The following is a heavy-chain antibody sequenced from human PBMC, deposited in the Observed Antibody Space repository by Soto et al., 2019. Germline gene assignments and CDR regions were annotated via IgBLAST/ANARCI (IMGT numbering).Heavy chain of an antibody. D-gene: IGHD3-9*01. V-gene: IGHV3-30-3*01. J-gene: IGHJ6*01. CDR1: GFTFVSYA. CDR3: ARAYLTGLRYFYYGMDA. Sequence: QVQLVESGGGVVQPGRSLRLSCAASGFTFVSYAMHWVRQAPGKGLEWVAVISYDGNSKYYADSVKGRFTIARDNSKNIVYLQLSSLRADDTAIYYCARAYLTGLRYFYYGMDAWGQGTTVTVSS. CDR2: ISYDGNSK.